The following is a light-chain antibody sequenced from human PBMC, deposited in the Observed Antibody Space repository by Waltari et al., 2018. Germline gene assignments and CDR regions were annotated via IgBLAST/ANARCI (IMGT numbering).Light chain of an antibody. J-gene: IGKJ2*01. Sequence: EIEMTQSPATLSVYPGERATVSCRASQSVGNKLAWYQQKPGQAPRLLVYDASTRATGVPVRFSGSGSGTEFTLTISSLQSEDFAVYYCQQSNNWPYTFGQGTKLEIK. CDR2: DAS. CDR1: QSVGNK. V-gene: IGKV3-15*01. CDR3: QQSNNWPYT.